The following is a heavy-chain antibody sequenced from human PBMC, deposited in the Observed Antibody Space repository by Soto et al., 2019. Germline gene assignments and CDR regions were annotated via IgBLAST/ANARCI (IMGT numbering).Heavy chain of an antibody. CDR1: GGSISSGDYH. CDR3: ARDKRTVLGLSMGVVITYYYYGMDV. CDR2: IYYSGST. J-gene: IGHJ6*02. V-gene: IGHV4-30-4*01. Sequence: SETLSLTCTVSGGSISSGDYHWSWIRQPPGKGLEWIGYIYYSGSTYYNPSLKSRVTISVDTSKNQFSLKLSSVTAADTAVYYCARDKRTVLGLSMGVVITYYYYGMDVWGQGTTVTVSS. D-gene: IGHD3-3*01.